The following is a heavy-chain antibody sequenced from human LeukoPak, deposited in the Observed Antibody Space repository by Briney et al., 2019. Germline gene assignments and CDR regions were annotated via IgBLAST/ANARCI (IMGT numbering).Heavy chain of an antibody. CDR1: GGSISSHY. Sequence: SETLSLTCTVSGGSISSHYWSWIRQSPGKGLEWIGFMHYRGNTNSNPSLRSRVTISMDTSKNQFSLKMSSVTAADTAVYYCVRDSPFEWDVFGDSFDIWGQGTVVTVSS. CDR3: VRDSPFEWDVFGDSFDI. V-gene: IGHV4-59*11. J-gene: IGHJ3*02. CDR2: MHYRGNT. D-gene: IGHD1-26*01.